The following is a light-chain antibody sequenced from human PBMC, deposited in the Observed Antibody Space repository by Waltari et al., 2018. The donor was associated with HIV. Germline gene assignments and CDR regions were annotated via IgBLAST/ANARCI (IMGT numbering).Light chain of an antibody. Sequence: DIVMTQSPLALAVTPGEPASISCRSGRSLLQSNGYNSLAWYLQRPGQSPQLLIYFASNRASGAADRFSGSGSGIDFTLKISRVEAEDVGVYYCMEALEVTFGQGTKVEIK. CDR3: MEALEVT. CDR2: FAS. J-gene: IGKJ1*01. CDR1: RSLLQSNGYNS. V-gene: IGKV2-28*01.